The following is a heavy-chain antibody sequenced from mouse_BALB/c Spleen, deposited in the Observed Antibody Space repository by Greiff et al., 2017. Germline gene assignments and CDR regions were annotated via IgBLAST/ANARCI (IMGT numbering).Heavy chain of an antibody. J-gene: IGHJ4*01. CDR2: IWRGGST. V-gene: IGHV2-5-1*01. CDR3: AKKNYYGSSPYAMDY. Sequence: QVQLKESGPSLVQPSQSLSITCTVSGFSLTSYGVHWVRQSPGKGLEWLGVIWRGGSTDYNAAFMSRLSITKDNSKSQVFFKMNSLQADDTAIYYCAKKNYYGSSPYAMDYWGQGTSVTVSS. CDR1: GFSLTSYG. D-gene: IGHD1-1*01.